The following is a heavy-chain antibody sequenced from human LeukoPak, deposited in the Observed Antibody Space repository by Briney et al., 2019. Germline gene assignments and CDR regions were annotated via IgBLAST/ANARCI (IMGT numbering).Heavy chain of an antibody. V-gene: IGHV1-18*01. CDR1: VTPLPAMV. CDR3: ARPGYSLWGDAFDI. Sequence: ASVKVSARLLVTPLPAMVSVGCDRPLDKGLSGWDGSALTMVTHSAQKLQGRVTMTTDTSTSTAYMELRSLRSDDTAVYYCARPGYSLWGDAFDIWGQGTMVTVSS. CDR2: SALTMVT. J-gene: IGHJ3*02. D-gene: IGHD5-18*01.